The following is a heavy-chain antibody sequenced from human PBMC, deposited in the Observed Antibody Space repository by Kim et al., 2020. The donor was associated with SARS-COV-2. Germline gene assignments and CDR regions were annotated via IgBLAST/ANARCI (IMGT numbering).Heavy chain of an antibody. CDR3: AKVTTITAPFYDY. J-gene: IGHJ4*02. D-gene: IGHD4-4*01. Sequence: YADSVQGRYTLSRDNSKNALNLEMNSLRAEDTALYYCAKVTTITAPFYDYWGQGTLVTVSS. V-gene: IGHV3-23*01.